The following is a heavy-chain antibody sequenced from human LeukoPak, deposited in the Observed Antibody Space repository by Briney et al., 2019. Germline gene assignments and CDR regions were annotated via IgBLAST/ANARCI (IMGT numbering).Heavy chain of an antibody. CDR1: GYTFTSYD. CDR2: INTNTGNP. Sequence: ASVKVSCKASGYTFTSYDINWVRQATGQGLEWMGCINTNTGNPTYAQGFIGRFAFSLDTSVSTAYLQISSLKPEDTAVYFCARSTPAAGSDAFDIWGQGTMVTVSS. D-gene: IGHD6-13*01. CDR3: ARSTPAAGSDAFDI. J-gene: IGHJ3*02. V-gene: IGHV7-4-1*02.